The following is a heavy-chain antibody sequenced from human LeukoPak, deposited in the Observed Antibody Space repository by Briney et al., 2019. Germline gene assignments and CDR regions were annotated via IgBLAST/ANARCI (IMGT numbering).Heavy chain of an antibody. CDR3: AKDGYYDSSGYYYSTYYFDY. CDR1: GFTFSSYA. V-gene: IGHV3-23*01. D-gene: IGHD3-22*01. J-gene: IGHJ4*02. Sequence: EPGGSLRLSCAASGFTFSSYAMSWVRQAPGKGLEWVSAISGSGGSTYYADSVKGRYTISRDNSKNTLYLQMNSLRAEDTAVYYCAKDGYYDSSGYYYSTYYFDYWGQGTLVTVSS. CDR2: ISGSGGST.